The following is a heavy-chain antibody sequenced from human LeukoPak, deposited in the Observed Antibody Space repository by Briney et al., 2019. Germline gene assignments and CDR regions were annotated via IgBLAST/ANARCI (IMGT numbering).Heavy chain of an antibody. J-gene: IGHJ4*02. CDR3: ARAKGYSSSWKLDY. CDR1: GGSISSYY. D-gene: IGHD6-13*01. Sequence: SETLSPTCTVSGGSISSYYWSWIRQPPGKGLEWIGYIYYSGSTNYNPSLKSRVTISVDTSKNQFSLKLSSVTAADTAVYYCARAKGYSSSWKLDYWGQGTLVTVSS. V-gene: IGHV4-59*12. CDR2: IYYSGST.